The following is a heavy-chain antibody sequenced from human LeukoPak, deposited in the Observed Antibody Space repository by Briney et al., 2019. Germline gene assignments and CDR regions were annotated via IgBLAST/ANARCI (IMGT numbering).Heavy chain of an antibody. Sequence: PSETLSLTCTVSGGSISSGSYYWSWIRQPAGKRLEWIGRIYTSGSTNYNPSLKSRVTISVDTSKNQFSLKLSSVTAADTAVYYCARGGIWFGEINYYYYMDVWGKGTTVTISS. D-gene: IGHD3-10*01. V-gene: IGHV4-61*02. CDR3: ARGGIWFGEINYYYYMDV. J-gene: IGHJ6*03. CDR2: IYTSGST. CDR1: GGSISSGSYY.